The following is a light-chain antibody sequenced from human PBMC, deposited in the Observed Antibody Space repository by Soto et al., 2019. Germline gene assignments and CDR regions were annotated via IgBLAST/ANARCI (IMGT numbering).Light chain of an antibody. CDR1: QSVSNN. V-gene: IGKV3-15*01. CDR3: QQYNSWPWT. J-gene: IGKJ1*01. Sequence: DIVLTQSPATLPLSPGERATLSCRASQSVSNNLAWYQKKPGQPPRLLIYGASTEATNIPTRLSATGSGTDFTLTISSLRSEDFAVYYCQQYNSWPWTFGQGTKVEIK. CDR2: GAS.